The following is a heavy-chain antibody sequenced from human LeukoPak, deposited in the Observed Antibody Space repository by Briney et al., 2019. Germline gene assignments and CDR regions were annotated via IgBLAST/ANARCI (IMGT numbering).Heavy chain of an antibody. CDR3: AKEGSGGSGSYYRGQRYNWFDP. Sequence: GGSLRLSCAASGFTFSSYAMSWVRQAPGKGLEWVSGISRNSGSIGYADSVKGRFTISRDNAKNSLYLQMNSLRAEDTALYYCAKEGSGGSGSYYRGQRYNWFDPWGQGTLVTVSS. J-gene: IGHJ5*02. V-gene: IGHV3-9*01. CDR2: ISRNSGSI. CDR1: GFTFSSYA. D-gene: IGHD3-10*01.